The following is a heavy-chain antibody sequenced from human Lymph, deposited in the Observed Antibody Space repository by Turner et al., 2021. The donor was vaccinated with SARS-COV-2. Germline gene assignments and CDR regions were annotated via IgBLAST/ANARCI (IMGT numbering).Heavy chain of an antibody. CDR2: ISGSGGST. CDR1: GFTFTNYA. J-gene: IGHJ6*02. CDR3: ANLYPTVSWEFPYAMDV. Sequence: EVQLLESGGGLVQPGGSLRRSCAASGFTFTNYAMSWVRQAPGKGLEWVSTISGSGGSTYYADSVKGRFTISRDNSKNTLYLQMKSLRAEDTAVYYCANLYPTVSWEFPYAMDVWGQGTTVTVSS. D-gene: IGHD3-16*01. V-gene: IGHV3-23*01.